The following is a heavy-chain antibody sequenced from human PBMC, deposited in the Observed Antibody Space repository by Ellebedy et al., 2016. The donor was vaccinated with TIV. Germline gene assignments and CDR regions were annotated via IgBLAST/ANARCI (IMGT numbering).Heavy chain of an antibody. Sequence: GESLKISCAASGLTFSSHSMNWVRQAPGKGLEWVSCIGTTGNTVYYADSVKGRFTISRDNAMNSLYLEMNSLRDEDTAVYYCARVRGTYAYGMEVWGQGTTVTVSS. CDR3: ARVRGTYAYGMEV. V-gene: IGHV3-48*02. CDR2: IGTTGNTV. J-gene: IGHJ6*02. D-gene: IGHD3-16*01. CDR1: GLTFSSHS.